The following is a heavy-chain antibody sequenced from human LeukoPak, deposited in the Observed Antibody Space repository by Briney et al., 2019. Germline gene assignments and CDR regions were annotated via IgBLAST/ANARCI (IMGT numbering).Heavy chain of an antibody. V-gene: IGHV4-59*01. CDR1: GGSISSYY. D-gene: IGHD3-3*01. J-gene: IGHJ5*02. CDR3: ARGPYDFWSGSNWFDP. CDR2: IYYSGST. Sequence: SETLSLTCTVSGGSISSYYWSWIRQPPGKGLEWIGYIYYSGSTNYNPSLKSRVTISVDTSKNQFSLKLSSVTAADTAVYYCARGPYDFWSGSNWFDPWGQGTLVTVSS.